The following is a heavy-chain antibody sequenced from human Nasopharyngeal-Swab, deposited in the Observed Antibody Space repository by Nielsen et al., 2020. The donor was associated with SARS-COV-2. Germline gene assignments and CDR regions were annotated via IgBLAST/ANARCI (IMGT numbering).Heavy chain of an antibody. V-gene: IGHV1-18*01. J-gene: IGHJ4*02. CDR3: ARGRGPTDY. Sequence: ASVKVSCKASGYTFINYGLSWVRQAPGQGLEWVGWISANNGNTNYAQKFRGRVTMTTDTFTTTAYMELRSLRFDDAAVYYCARGRGPTDYWGQGTLVTVSS. CDR2: ISANNGNT. D-gene: IGHD3-10*01. CDR1: GYTFINYG.